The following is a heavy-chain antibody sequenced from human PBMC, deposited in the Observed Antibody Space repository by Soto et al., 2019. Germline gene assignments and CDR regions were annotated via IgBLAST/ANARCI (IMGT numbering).Heavy chain of an antibody. J-gene: IGHJ4*02. CDR3: ARIPRDFWGGDCSSEN. CDR2: ISYDGTNK. CDR1: GFIFCSYG. D-gene: IGHD2-21*02. Sequence: RLSCTASGFIFCSYGMHWVRQAPGRGLDWVALISYDGTNKYYPDSVKGRFTISRDNPKNTLYLQMNSLRAEDTAVYYCARIPRDFWGGDCSSENCGQGTQVTVCS. V-gene: IGHV3-30*03.